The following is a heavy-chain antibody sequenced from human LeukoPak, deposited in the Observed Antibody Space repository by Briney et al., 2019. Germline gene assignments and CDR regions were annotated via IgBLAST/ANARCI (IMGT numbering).Heavy chain of an antibody. CDR1: GYIFTSAD. J-gene: IGHJ4*02. V-gene: IGHV1-8*03. CDR2: INPSTGKT. D-gene: IGHD4-17*01. Sequence: ASVKVSCKTSGYIFTSADINWVRQATGQGLEWMGYINPSTGKTGYAQKFQGRVTFTRNTAINTAYLELSSLTSEDTAVYYCARHGRLSGYGDPEYYFDYWGQGTLVTVSS. CDR3: ARHGRLSGYGDPEYYFDY.